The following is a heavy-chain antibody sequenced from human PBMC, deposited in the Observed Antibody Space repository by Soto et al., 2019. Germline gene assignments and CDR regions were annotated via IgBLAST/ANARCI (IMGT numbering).Heavy chain of an antibody. D-gene: IGHD6-6*01. Sequence: GGSLRLSCAASGFTFGSYAMSWVRQAPGKGLEWVSALTGSGGSTYYAGSVKGRFTIFRDNSKNTLYLQMNSLRAEDTAVYYCAKEGDIAARRYRMDVWGQGTTVTVSS. J-gene: IGHJ6*02. V-gene: IGHV3-23*01. CDR3: AKEGDIAARRYRMDV. CDR1: GFTFGSYA. CDR2: LTGSGGST.